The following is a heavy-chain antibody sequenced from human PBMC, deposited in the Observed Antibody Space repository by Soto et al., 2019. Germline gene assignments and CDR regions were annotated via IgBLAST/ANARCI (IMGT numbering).Heavy chain of an antibody. V-gene: IGHV1-69*06. CDR2: IIPIFGTA. D-gene: IGHD5-12*01. J-gene: IGHJ6*02. CDR3: ARRGYSGYDYYYYGMAV. CDR1: GGTFSSYA. Sequence: QVQLVQSGAEVKKPGSSVKVSCKASGGTFSSYAISWVRQAPGQGVEWMGGIIPIFGTANYAQMFQGRVRITADKSPSTAYMELSSLRSEDTAVYYCARRGYSGYDYYYYGMAVWGQGTTVTVSS.